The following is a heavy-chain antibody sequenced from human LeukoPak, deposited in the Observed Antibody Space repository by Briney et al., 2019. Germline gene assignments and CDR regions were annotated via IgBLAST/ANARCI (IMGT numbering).Heavy chain of an antibody. CDR3: ARETLSRGGDCYYDY. CDR2: IWYDGSNK. CDR1: GFTFSSYG. V-gene: IGHV3-33*01. D-gene: IGHD2-21*01. J-gene: IGHJ4*02. Sequence: PGRSLRLSCAASGFTFSSYGMHWVRQAPGKGLEWVAVIWYDGSNKYYADSVKGRFTISRDNSKNTLYLQMNSLRAEDTAVYYCARETLSRGGDCYYDYWGQGTLVTASS.